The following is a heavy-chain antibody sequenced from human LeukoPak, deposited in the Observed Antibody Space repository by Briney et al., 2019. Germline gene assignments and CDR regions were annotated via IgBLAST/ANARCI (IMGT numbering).Heavy chain of an antibody. CDR3: AVAPPYDILTGSNRGAIDY. CDR1: GGTFSSYA. V-gene: IGHV1-69*06. J-gene: IGHJ4*02. CDR2: IIPIFGTA. Sequence: ASVKVSCKASGGTFSSYAISWVRQAPGQGLEWMGGIIPIFGTANYAQKFQGRVTITADKSTSTAYMELSSLRSEDTAVYSSAVAPPYDILTGSNRGAIDYWGQGTLVTVSS. D-gene: IGHD3-9*01.